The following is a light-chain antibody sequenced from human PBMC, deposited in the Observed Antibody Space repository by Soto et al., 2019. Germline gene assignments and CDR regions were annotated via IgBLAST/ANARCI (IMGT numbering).Light chain of an antibody. CDR2: GAS. CDR1: QSVNSN. V-gene: IGKV3-15*01. J-gene: IGKJ4*01. CDR3: QQYNDWPLT. Sequence: EKAMTQSPATLSVSPGERATLSCRASQSVNSNLAWYQQKPGQAPRLLIYGASTRATGIPARFSGSASGTEFTLTISSLQSEDFAVYYCQQYNDWPLTFGGGTKVEIK.